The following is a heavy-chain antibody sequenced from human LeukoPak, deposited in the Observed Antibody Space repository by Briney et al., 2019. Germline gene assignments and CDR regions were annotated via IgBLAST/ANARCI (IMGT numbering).Heavy chain of an antibody. J-gene: IGHJ5*01. V-gene: IGHV3-74*01. CDR1: EFTFTGYW. CDR3: ARGQSGWFDP. Sequence: PGGSLRLSCAASEFTFTGYWMHWVRHAPGKGLVWVSRINNDESRTDYADSVKGRFTISRDNAKNTLYLQMNSLRAEDTAVYYCARGQSGWFDPWGQGTLVTVSS. CDR2: INNDESRT. D-gene: IGHD3-10*01.